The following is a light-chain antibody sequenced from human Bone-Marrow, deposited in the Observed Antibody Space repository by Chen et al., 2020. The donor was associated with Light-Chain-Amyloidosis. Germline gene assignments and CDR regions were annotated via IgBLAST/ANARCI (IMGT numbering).Light chain of an antibody. CDR3: QSADSSGTYAVI. CDR1: DLPTKY. J-gene: IGLJ2*01. V-gene: IGLV3-25*03. CDR2: RDT. Sequence: SYELTQPPSVSVSPGQTARITCSGDDLPTKYAYWYQQKPGQAPVLVIHRDTERPSGISDRFSGSSAGTTPTLTISGGQAEDVADYHCQSADSSGTYAVIFGGGTKLTVL.